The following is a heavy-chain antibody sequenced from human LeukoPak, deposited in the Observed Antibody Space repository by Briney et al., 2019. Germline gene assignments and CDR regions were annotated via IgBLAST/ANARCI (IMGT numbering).Heavy chain of an antibody. CDR2: TNEGGSDK. V-gene: IGHV3-7*01. Sequence: GGSLRLSCAASGFTFSNFWTSWLRQAPGKGLEWVAHTNEGGSDKYYVDSVKGRFTISRDNAKNSLYLQMNSLRAEDTAVYYCARDSVHGYYDSSGYSALFDYWGQGTLVTVSS. CDR3: ARDSVHGYYDSSGYSALFDY. J-gene: IGHJ4*02. CDR1: GFTFSNFW. D-gene: IGHD3-22*01.